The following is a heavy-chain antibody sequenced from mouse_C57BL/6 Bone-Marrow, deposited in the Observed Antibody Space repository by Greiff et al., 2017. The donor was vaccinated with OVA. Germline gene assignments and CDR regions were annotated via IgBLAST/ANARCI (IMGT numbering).Heavy chain of an antibody. D-gene: IGHD2-10*02. J-gene: IGHJ3*01. CDR1: GFNIKDYY. Sequence: VQLQQSGAELVKPGASVKLSCPASGFNIKDYYMHWVKQRTEQGLEWIGRIDPEDGETKYAPKFPGKATITADTSSNTAYLQLSSLTSWDTAVYYCAFWYGPFAYWGQGTLVTVSA. CDR3: AFWYGPFAY. CDR2: IDPEDGET. V-gene: IGHV14-2*01.